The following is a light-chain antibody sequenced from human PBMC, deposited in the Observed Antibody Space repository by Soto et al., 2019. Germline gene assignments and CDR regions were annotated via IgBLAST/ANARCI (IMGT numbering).Light chain of an antibody. V-gene: IGKV3-15*01. CDR1: QGVSVN. J-gene: IGKJ1*01. Sequence: EVLMTQSPDTLYVSPGERVTLSCRASQGVSVNLAWYQQKPGQGPRLLVYRASTRSLGIPARFSGSESGTEFTLTISSLPSEDFAVYYCQQSNNWWTFGQGTKVDIK. CDR2: RAS. CDR3: QQSNNWWT.